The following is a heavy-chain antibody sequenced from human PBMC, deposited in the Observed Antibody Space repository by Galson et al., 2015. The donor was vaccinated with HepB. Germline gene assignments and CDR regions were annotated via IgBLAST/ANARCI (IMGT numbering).Heavy chain of an antibody. J-gene: IGHJ4*02. Sequence: LSLTCAVSGSSFSVYQWKWIRQPPGKGLEWIGEINHSGDTNSNPSLKSRVTLSVDTSKRQFSLKVTSVSAADTAVYYCARGNSTSGLDHWGQGTLVRISS. D-gene: IGHD3-10*01. CDR2: INHSGDT. V-gene: IGHV4-34*01. CDR1: GSSFSVYQ. CDR3: ARGNSTSGLDH.